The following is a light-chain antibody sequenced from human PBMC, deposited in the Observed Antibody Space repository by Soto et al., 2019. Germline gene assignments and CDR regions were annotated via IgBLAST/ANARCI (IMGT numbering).Light chain of an antibody. CDR2: EVS. J-gene: IGLJ2*01. CDR1: SSDVGGNNY. CDR3: SSYAGSNNLV. Sequence: SVLTQPPSASGSPGQSVTISCTGTSSDVGGNNYVSWYQQHPGKAPKLMICEVSKRPSGVPDRFSGSKSGNTASLTVSGLQAEDEADYYCSSYAGSNNLVFGGGTKLTVL. V-gene: IGLV2-8*01.